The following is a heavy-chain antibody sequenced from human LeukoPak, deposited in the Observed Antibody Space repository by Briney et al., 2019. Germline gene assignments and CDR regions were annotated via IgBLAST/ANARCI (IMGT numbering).Heavy chain of an antibody. D-gene: IGHD2-15*01. CDR2: INPSGGST. Sequence: ASVKVSCKASGYTFTSYYMHWVRQAPGQGLEWMGIINPSGGSTSYAQKLQGRVTMTTDTSTSTAYMELRSLRSDDTAVYYCARVVPHIVVVVAATQPDYWGQGTLVTVSS. J-gene: IGHJ4*02. CDR3: ARVVPHIVVVVAATQPDY. V-gene: IGHV1-46*01. CDR1: GYTFTSYY.